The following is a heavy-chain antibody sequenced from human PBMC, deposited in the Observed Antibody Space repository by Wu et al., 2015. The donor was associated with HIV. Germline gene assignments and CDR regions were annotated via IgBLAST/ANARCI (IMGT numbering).Heavy chain of an antibody. CDR1: GDIFSKYS. Sequence: QVQLVQSGAEVKKPGSSVKVSCKASGDIFSKYSINWVRQAPGQGLEWLGGVTPMFGSTNYAQKFQGRVTITSDVYRNLVYMEMSSLRSEDTAIYYCARELEDPAIMVRAGFDPWGQEPSSPSPQ. V-gene: IGHV1-69*05. CDR3: ARELEDPAIMVRAGFDP. CDR2: VTPMFGST. D-gene: IGHD3-10*01. J-gene: IGHJ5*02.